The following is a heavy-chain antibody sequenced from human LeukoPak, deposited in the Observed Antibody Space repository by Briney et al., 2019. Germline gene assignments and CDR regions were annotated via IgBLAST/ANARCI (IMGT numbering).Heavy chain of an antibody. Sequence: GGSLRLSCAASGFTFSGSAMHWVRQASGKGLEWVGRIRSEANSYATAYAASVKGRFTISRDDSENTAYLQMNSLKTEDTAVYYCTIMTTHSYWGQGTLVTVSS. J-gene: IGHJ4*02. CDR3: TIMTTHSY. V-gene: IGHV3-73*01. CDR2: IRSEANSYAT. D-gene: IGHD3-16*01. CDR1: GFTFSGSA.